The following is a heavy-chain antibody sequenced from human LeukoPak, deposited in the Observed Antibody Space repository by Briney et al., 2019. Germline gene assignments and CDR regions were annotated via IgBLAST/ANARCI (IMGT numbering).Heavy chain of an antibody. CDR2: IRGSGGGT. CDR3: ARDPNGDYIGAFDM. Sequence: QSGGSLRLSCAASGFIFSNYALMWLRQSPGKGLEWVSAIRGSGGGTFYADSVKGRFTISRDNSKNTLYLQMNGLRAEDTAVYYCARDPNGDYIGAFDMWGRGTLVTVSS. CDR1: GFIFSNYA. J-gene: IGHJ3*02. D-gene: IGHD4-17*01. V-gene: IGHV3-23*01.